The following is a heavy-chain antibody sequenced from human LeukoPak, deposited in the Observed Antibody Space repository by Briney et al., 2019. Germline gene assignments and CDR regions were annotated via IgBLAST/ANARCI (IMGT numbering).Heavy chain of an antibody. Sequence: GGSLRLSCAASGFTLSSYTMNWVRQAPGKGLEWVSVIYSDGSTYYADSVKGRFTISRDNSKNTLYLQMNSLRAEDTAVYYCARVSGGNSPTDYWGQGTLVTVSS. CDR3: ARVSGGNSPTDY. CDR1: GFTLSSYT. D-gene: IGHD4-23*01. V-gene: IGHV3-66*01. CDR2: IYSDGST. J-gene: IGHJ4*02.